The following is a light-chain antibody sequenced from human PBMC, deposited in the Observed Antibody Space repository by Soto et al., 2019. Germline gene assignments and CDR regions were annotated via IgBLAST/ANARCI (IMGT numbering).Light chain of an antibody. Sequence: EIVMTQSPATLSVSPGESATLSCRASQTVTNNLAWYQQKSGQAPRLLIYRASTRATAIPARFSGSGSGTEFTLTISSLQSEDFGVYYCLQYNSWPYTFVQGTKLEIK. CDR1: QTVTNN. J-gene: IGKJ2*01. V-gene: IGKV3-15*01. CDR2: RAS. CDR3: LQYNSWPYT.